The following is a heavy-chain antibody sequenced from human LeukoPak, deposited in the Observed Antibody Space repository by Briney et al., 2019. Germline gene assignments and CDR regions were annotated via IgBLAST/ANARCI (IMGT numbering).Heavy chain of an antibody. D-gene: IGHD3-9*01. Sequence: SETLSLTCTVSGGSIRSGDDYYWSWIRQPPGKGLEWIGYIYYSGSTYYNPSLESRVTISVDTSKNQFSLKLNSVTAADTAVYYCARDYDILTGSDFFDYWGQGTLVTVSS. J-gene: IGHJ4*02. CDR3: ARDYDILTGSDFFDY. CDR1: GGSIRSGDDYY. V-gene: IGHV4-30-4*08. CDR2: IYYSGST.